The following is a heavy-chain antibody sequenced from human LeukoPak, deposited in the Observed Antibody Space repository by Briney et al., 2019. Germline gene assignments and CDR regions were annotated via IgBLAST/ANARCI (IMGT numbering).Heavy chain of an antibody. V-gene: IGHV4-34*01. J-gene: IGHJ4*02. CDR3: ARDGGYYDSSGYFDY. Sequence: SETLSLTCAVCGGSFSGYYWSWIRQPPGKGLEWIGEINHSGSTNYNPSLKSRVTISVDTSKNQFSLKLSSVTAADTAVCYCARDGGYYDSSGYFDYWGQGTLVTVSS. CDR2: INHSGST. D-gene: IGHD3-22*01. CDR1: GGSFSGYY.